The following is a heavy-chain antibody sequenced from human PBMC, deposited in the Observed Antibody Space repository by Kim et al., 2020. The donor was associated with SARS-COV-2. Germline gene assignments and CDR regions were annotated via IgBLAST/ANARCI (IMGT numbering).Heavy chain of an antibody. D-gene: IGHD3-10*01. V-gene: IGHV3-53*01. Sequence: GGSLRLSCAASGFTVSSNYMSWVRQAPGKGLEWVSVIYSGGSTYYADSVNGRFTISRDNSKNTLYLQMNSLRAEDTAVYYCARAFSITMVRGVISYYYG. J-gene: IGHJ6*01. CDR1: GFTVSSNY. CDR2: IYSGGST. CDR3: ARAFSITMVRGVISYYYG.